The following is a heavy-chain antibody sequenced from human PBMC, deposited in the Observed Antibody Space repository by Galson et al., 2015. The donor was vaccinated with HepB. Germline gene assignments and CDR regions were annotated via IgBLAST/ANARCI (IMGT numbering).Heavy chain of an antibody. CDR3: AKAASRGDYYYYYMDV. Sequence: SLRLSCAASGFTSGLTFSSYAMSWVRQAPGKGLQWVSTISSSGGTTYYADSVEGRFTISRVNSKNTVYLQMNSPRADDTAVYYCAKAASRGDYYYYYMDVWGIGTTVTVSS. CDR2: ISSSGGTT. J-gene: IGHJ6*03. V-gene: IGHV3-23*01. CDR1: GFTSGLTFSSYA. D-gene: IGHD6-25*01.